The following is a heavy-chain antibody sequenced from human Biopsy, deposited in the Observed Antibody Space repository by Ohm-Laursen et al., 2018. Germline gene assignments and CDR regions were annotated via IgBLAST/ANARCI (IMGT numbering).Heavy chain of an antibody. CDR1: GVTLSGYA. D-gene: IGHD5/OR15-5a*01. J-gene: IGHJ6*02. CDR2: ITGGGNYI. CDR3: AKDLSVYYYYGIDV. V-gene: IGHV3-21*01. Sequence: SLRLSCAAAGVTLSGYAMNWVRQAPGKGLEWVSSITGGGNYINYADSVRGRFTISRDNSKNTLYLQVNSLRAEDTAAYYCAKDLSVYYYYGIDVWGQGTTVTVSS.